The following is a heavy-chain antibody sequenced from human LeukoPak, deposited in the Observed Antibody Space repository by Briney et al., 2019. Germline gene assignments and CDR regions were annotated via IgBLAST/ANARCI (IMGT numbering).Heavy chain of an antibody. CDR3: ARDLEDTAMPDSSVY. CDR2: ISGYNGNT. J-gene: IGHJ4*02. D-gene: IGHD5-18*01. Sequence: GASAKVSFKASGYTFTNYGINWVRQAPGQGLEWMGWISGYNGNTKYAQRLQGRLTMTTDTSTSTAYMDLRSLTSDDTAVYYCARDLEDTAMPDSSVYWGQGTLVTVSS. CDR1: GYTFTNYG. V-gene: IGHV1-18*01.